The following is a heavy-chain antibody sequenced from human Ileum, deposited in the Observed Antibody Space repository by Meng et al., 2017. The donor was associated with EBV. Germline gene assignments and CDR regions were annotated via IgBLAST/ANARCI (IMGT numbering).Heavy chain of an antibody. J-gene: IGHJ4*02. CDR1: GGSFSGYY. CDR2: INHSGST. D-gene: IGHD6-13*01. CDR3: ARGFYTYGSSCFDY. Sequence: QVRLGQWGAGLLNPSATLSLTCAVYGGSFSGYYWTWIRQPPGKGLEWIGEINHSGSTNYNPSLKSRVTISVDKNQFSLKLSSVTAADTAVYYCARGFYTYGSSCFDYWGQGTLVTVSS. V-gene: IGHV4-34*01.